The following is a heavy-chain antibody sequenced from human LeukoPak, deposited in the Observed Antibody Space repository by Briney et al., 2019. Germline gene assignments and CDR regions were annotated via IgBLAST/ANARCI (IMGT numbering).Heavy chain of an antibody. V-gene: IGHV1-69*13. Sequence: GASVKVSCKASGYTFTSYAMHWVRQAPGQGLEWMGGIIPIFGTANYAQKFQGRVTITADESTSTAYMELSSLRSEDTAVYYCARDLEVGATTGGDYWGQGTLVTVSS. CDR3: ARDLEVGATTGGDY. CDR2: IIPIFGTA. J-gene: IGHJ4*02. D-gene: IGHD1-26*01. CDR1: GYTFTSYA.